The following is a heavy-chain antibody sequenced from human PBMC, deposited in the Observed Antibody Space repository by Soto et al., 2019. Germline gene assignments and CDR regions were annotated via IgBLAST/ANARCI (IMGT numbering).Heavy chain of an antibody. J-gene: IGHJ2*01. CDR1: DYIFLAYG. CDR3: ARDDCNGGSCDGGHYLDL. D-gene: IGHD2-15*01. CDR2: VSPKFGRT. Sequence: QVQLVQSGPEVKKAGASVKVSCTAPTDYIFLAYGFDWVRQAPGQGLEWMGWVSPKFGRTNYARTLQDRFTMTTDATTKTVSMELRDLRSDDTAFYYCARDDCNGGSCDGGHYLDLWGRGTPISVSS. V-gene: IGHV1-18*01.